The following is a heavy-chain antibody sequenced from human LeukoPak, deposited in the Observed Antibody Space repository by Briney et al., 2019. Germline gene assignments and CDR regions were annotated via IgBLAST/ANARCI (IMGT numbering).Heavy chain of an antibody. V-gene: IGHV1-24*01. D-gene: IGHD3-9*01. CDR2: FDPEDGET. CDR1: GYTLTELS. Sequence: ASVKVSCKVSGYTLTELSMHWVRQAPGKGLEWMGGFDPEDGETIYAQKFQGRVTMTEDTSTDTAYMELSSLRSDDTAVYYCARSGRYDILTGYYGDYYYYMDVWGKGTTVTISS. J-gene: IGHJ6*03. CDR3: ARSGRYDILTGYYGDYYYYMDV.